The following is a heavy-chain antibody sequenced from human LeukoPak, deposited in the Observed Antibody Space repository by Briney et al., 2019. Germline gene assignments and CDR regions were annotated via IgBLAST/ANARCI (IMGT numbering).Heavy chain of an antibody. D-gene: IGHD3-22*01. CDR1: GFTLSSCC. CDR2: IKQDGSEK. V-gene: IGHV3-7*01. Sequence: GGSLRLSCAASGFTLSSCCMSWVRQAPGKGLEWVANIKQDGSEKYYVDSVRGRFTISRDNAKNSLYLQMNSLRAEDTAVYYCARDRRLHYYDSSGPLGYDYHSMDVWGQGTTVIVSS. J-gene: IGHJ6*02. CDR3: ARDRRLHYYDSSGPLGYDYHSMDV.